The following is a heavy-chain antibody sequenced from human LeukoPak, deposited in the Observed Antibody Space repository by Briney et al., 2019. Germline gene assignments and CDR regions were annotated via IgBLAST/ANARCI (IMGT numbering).Heavy chain of an antibody. CDR2: ISSSSSTI. D-gene: IGHD3-3*02. J-gene: IGHJ3*02. CDR1: GFTFSSYS. Sequence: QSGGSLRLSCAASGFTFSSYSMNWVRQAPGKGLEWVSYISSSSSTIYYADSVKGRFTISRDNAKNSLYLQMNSLRAEDTAVYYCARDGGEMVILALPDAFDIWGQGTMVTVSS. CDR3: ARDGGEMVILALPDAFDI. V-gene: IGHV3-48*01.